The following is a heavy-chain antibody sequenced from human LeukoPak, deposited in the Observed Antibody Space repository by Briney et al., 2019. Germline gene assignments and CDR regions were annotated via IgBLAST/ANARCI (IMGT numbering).Heavy chain of an antibody. CDR2: ISSSGSTI. V-gene: IGHV3-11*01. CDR1: GFTFSDYY. J-gene: IGHJ6*02. D-gene: IGHD4-11*01. CDR3: ARERLPIAYYYGMDV. Sequence: GGSLRLSCAASGFTFSDYYMSWIRQAPGKGLEWVSYISSSGSTIYYADSVKGRFTISRDNAKNSLYLQMNSLRAEDTAVYYCARERLPIAYYYGMDVWGQGTTVTVSS.